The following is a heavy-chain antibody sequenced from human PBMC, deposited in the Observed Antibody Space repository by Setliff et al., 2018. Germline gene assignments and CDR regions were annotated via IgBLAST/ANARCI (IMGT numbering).Heavy chain of an antibody. V-gene: IGHV4-30-4*08. D-gene: IGHD1-26*01. Sequence: KPSETLSLTCTVSGDSISSGDYFWSWIRQPPGKGLEWIAYIYHSGSAYYNPSLKSRVTMSVDTSKNQFSLHPTSVTAADTAVYYCAREVGTSTSSDAFDVWGQGMMVTVSS. CDR2: IYHSGSA. J-gene: IGHJ3*01. CDR3: AREVGTSTSSDAFDV. CDR1: GDSISSGDYF.